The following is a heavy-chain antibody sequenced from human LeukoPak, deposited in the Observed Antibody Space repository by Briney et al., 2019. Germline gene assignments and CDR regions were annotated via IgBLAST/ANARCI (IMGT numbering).Heavy chain of an antibody. Sequence: PGGSLRLSCAASGLTFNSYGMHWVRQAPGKGLEWVAVIWYDGSNKYYADSVKGRFTISRDNSKNTLYLQMNSLRAEDTAVYYCARDRIDPYYYGMDVWGKGTTVTVSS. CDR2: IWYDGSNK. CDR3: ARDRIDPYYYGMDV. V-gene: IGHV3-33*01. J-gene: IGHJ6*04. CDR1: GLTFNSYG.